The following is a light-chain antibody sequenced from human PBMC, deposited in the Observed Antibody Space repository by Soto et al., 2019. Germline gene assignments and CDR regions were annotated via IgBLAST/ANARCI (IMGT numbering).Light chain of an antibody. CDR1: QSISSW. CDR3: QQDNSYPLT. J-gene: IGKJ4*01. Sequence: DIQMTQSPSTLSASVGDRVTITCRASQSISSWLAWYQQKPGKAPNLLIYKASSLESGVPSRFSGSGSGTEFTLTISSLQHDDFATYYCQQDNSYPLTFGGGTKVEIK. CDR2: KAS. V-gene: IGKV1-5*03.